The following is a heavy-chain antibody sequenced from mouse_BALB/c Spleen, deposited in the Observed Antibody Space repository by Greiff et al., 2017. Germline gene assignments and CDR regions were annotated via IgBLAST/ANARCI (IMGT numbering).Heavy chain of an antibody. CDR2: ISSGSSTI. CDR1: GFTFSSFG. J-gene: IGHJ4*01. D-gene: IGHD1-2*01. Sequence: EVQVVESGGGLVQPGGSRKLSCAASGFTFSSFGMHWVRQAPEKGLEWVAYISSGSSTIYYADTVKGRFTISRDNPKNTLFLQMTSLRSEDTAMYYCARRTTALMDYWGQGTSVTVSS. V-gene: IGHV5-17*02. CDR3: ARRTTALMDY.